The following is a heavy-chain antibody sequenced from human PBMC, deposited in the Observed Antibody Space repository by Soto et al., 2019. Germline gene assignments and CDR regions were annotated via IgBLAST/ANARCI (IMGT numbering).Heavy chain of an antibody. J-gene: IGHJ6*02. V-gene: IGHV5-51*01. CDR2: IYPGDSDT. Sequence: GESLKISCKGSGYSFTSYWIGWVRQMPGKGLEWMGIIYPGDSDTRYSPSLQGQVTISADKSISTAADTAVYYCARHVGGYYGLDVWGQGTTVTVSS. CDR1: GYSFTSYW. D-gene: IGHD3-10*01. CDR3: LDV.